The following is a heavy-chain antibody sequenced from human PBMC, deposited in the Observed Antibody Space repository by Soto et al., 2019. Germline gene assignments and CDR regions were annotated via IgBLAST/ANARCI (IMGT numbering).Heavy chain of an antibody. J-gene: IGHJ4*01. V-gene: IGHV4-34*01. CDR1: GGSFSDYY. Sequence: SETLSLTCTVYGGSFSDYYSTWIRQPPGEGLEWIGEIHHNGYTNYNPSLKSRATISVDTSKNQFSLKLSSVTAADSAVYYCARCNIRIEYWGHGTLVTVS. CDR2: IHHNGYT. CDR3: ARCNIRIEY.